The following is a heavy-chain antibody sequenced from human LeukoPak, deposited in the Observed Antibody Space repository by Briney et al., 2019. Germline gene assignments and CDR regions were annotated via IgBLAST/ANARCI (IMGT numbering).Heavy chain of an antibody. Sequence: SETLSLTCTVSGGSIGTSTYYGGWVRQPPGKGLEWIGSMYYGGTTYYNPSLKSRVTLSVDTSKNQFSLRLSSVTAADSAVYFCATGKYSGYDDYWGQGTLVTVSS. J-gene: IGHJ4*02. D-gene: IGHD5-12*01. CDR3: ATGKYSGYDDY. CDR2: MYYGGTT. V-gene: IGHV4-39*01. CDR1: GGSIGTSTYY.